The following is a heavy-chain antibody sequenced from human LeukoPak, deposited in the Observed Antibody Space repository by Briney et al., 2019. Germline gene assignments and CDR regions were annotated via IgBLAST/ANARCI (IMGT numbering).Heavy chain of an antibody. CDR2: IKQDGSEK. CDR3: ARDSGYGYNWFDP. V-gene: IGHV3-7*03. D-gene: IGHD5-12*01. J-gene: IGHJ5*02. CDR1: GFTFSSYW. Sequence: GGSLRLSCAASGFTFSSYWMSWVRQAPGKGLEWVANIKQDGSEKYYVDSVKGRFTISRDNAKNSLYLQMNSLRAEDTAVYYCARDSGYGYNWFDPWGQGTLVTASS.